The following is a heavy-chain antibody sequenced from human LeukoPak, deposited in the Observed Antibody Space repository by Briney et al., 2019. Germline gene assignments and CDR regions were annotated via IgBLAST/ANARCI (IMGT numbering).Heavy chain of an antibody. J-gene: IGHJ4*02. V-gene: IGHV3-48*01. CDR3: ARDSLNWGSRDF. CDR1: GFTFSRYS. Sequence: GGSLRLSCAASGFTFSRYSFNWIRQAPGKGLEWVASIISDTGAIHYADSVKGRFTISRDNAKDSLYLQMNSLRAEDTAVYYCARDSLNWGSRDFWGQGTLVTVSS. CDR2: IISDTGAI. D-gene: IGHD7-27*01.